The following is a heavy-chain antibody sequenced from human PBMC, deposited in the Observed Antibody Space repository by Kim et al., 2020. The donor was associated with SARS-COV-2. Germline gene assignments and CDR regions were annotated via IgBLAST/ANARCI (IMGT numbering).Heavy chain of an antibody. V-gene: IGHV3-30*18. D-gene: IGHD4-17*01. CDR2: ISYDGSNK. J-gene: IGHJ4*02. CDR1: GFTFSSYG. CDR3: AKDLTRTHHYGDLDY. Sequence: GGSLRLSCAASGFTFSSYGMHWVRQAPGKGLEWVAVISYDGSNKYYADSVKGRFTISRDNSKNTLYLQMNSLRAEDTAVYYCAKDLTRTHHYGDLDYWGQGTLVTVSS.